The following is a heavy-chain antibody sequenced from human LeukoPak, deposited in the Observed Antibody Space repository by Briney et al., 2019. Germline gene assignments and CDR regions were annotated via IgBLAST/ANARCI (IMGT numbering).Heavy chain of an antibody. CDR3: ARDSSGWYRSDY. CDR2: ISSSSGTI. J-gene: IGHJ4*02. D-gene: IGHD6-19*01. V-gene: IGHV3-48*02. Sequence: GGTLRLSCAASGFSFSSYSMNWVRQAPGKGLEWVSYISSSSGTIYYADSVKGRFTISRDNAKNSLYLLMNSLRDEDTAVYYCARDSSGWYRSDYWGQGTLVTVSS. CDR1: GFSFSSYS.